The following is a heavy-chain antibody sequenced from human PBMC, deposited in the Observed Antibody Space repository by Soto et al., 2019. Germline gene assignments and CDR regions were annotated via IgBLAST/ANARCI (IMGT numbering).Heavy chain of an antibody. J-gene: IGHJ4*02. Sequence: GGSLRLSCAASGFTFSSYGMHWVRQAPGKGLEWVAVISYDGSNKYYADSVKGRFTISRDNSKNTLYLQMNSLRAEDTAVYYCAKDRSTTVATIYDYWGQGTLVTVSS. CDR1: GFTFSSYG. CDR3: AKDRSTTVATIYDY. D-gene: IGHD5-12*01. V-gene: IGHV3-30*18. CDR2: ISYDGSNK.